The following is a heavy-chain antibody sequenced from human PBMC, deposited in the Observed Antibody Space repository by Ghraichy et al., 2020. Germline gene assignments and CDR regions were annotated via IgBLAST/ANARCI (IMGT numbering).Heavy chain of an antibody. D-gene: IGHD1-26*01. V-gene: IGHV1-2*06. CDR3: ARGDLAD. J-gene: IGHJ4*02. Sequence: SVKVSCKASGYTFTGYYMSWVRQAPGQGLEWMGRIHPQTGGAKHAQKFQGRVTMTRDTSISTAYMEVSSLRSDDTAVYYCARGDLADWGQGTLVTVSS. CDR2: IHPQTGGA. CDR1: GYTFTGYY.